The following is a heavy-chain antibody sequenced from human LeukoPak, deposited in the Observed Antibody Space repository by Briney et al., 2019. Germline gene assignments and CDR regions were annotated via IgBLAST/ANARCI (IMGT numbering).Heavy chain of an antibody. D-gene: IGHD5-24*01. CDR3: AKGPYGNSIYYGMDV. V-gene: IGHV3-23*01. Sequence: GGSLRHSCAAAGFAFGNCGMSWVRLVPGKGLEWVSVISGSGDNTYYANSVRGRFTVSRDNSMNTLYLQMNNLRGEDTALYYCAKGPYGNSIYYGMDVWGQGTTVTVSS. J-gene: IGHJ6*02. CDR1: GFAFGNCG. CDR2: ISGSGDNT.